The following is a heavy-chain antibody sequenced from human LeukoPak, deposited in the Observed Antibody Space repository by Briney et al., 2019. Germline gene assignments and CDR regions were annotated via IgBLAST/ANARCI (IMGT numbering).Heavy chain of an antibody. CDR2: ISYDGSNK. Sequence: GGSLRLSCAASGFTFSSYAMHWVRQAPGKGLEWVAVISYDGSNKYYADSVKGRFTISRDNSKNTLYLQMNSLRAEDTAVYYCARGYCSSTSCYGPWYYYYYGMDVWGQETTVTVSS. CDR3: ARGYCSSTSCYGPWYYYYYGMDV. D-gene: IGHD2-2*01. J-gene: IGHJ6*02. V-gene: IGHV3-30-3*01. CDR1: GFTFSSYA.